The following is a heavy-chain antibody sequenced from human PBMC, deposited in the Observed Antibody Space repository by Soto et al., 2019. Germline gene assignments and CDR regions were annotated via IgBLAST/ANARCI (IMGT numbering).Heavy chain of an antibody. CDR2: IYPGDSDT. Sequence: GESLKISCKGSGYSFTSYWIGWVRQMPGKGLEWMGIIYPGDSDTRYSPSFQGQVTISADKSISTAYLPWSSLKASDTAMYYCARLRLELGRSSRGSFQHWGQGTLVTVSS. V-gene: IGHV5-51*01. J-gene: IGHJ1*01. CDR1: GYSFTSYW. D-gene: IGHD6-6*01. CDR3: ARLRLELGRSSRGSFQH.